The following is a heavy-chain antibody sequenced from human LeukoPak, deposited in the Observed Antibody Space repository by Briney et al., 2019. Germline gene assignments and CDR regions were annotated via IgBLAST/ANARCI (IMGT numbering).Heavy chain of an antibody. J-gene: IGHJ4*02. CDR2: ISSSSSTI. Sequence: GGSLRLSCAASGFTFSSYSMNWVRQAPGKGLEWVSSISSSSSTIYYADSVKGRFTISRDNAKNSLYLQMNSLRAEDTAVYYCARDRRQGRTLGYWGQGTLVTVPS. V-gene: IGHV3-48*01. CDR1: GFTFSSYS. CDR3: ARDRRQGRTLGY. D-gene: IGHD7-27*01.